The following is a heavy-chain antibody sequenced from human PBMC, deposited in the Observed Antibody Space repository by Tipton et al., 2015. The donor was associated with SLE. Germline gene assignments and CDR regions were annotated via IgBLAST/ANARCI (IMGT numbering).Heavy chain of an antibody. V-gene: IGHV4-59*11. D-gene: IGHD6-19*01. Sequence: LRLSCTVSGGSISSHYWSWIRQPPGKGLEWIGYIYYSGSTNYNPSLKSRVTISVDTSKNQFSLKLSSVTAADTAVYYCTEGGWLGDAFDIWGQGTMVTVSS. CDR2: IYYSGST. CDR1: GGSISSHY. J-gene: IGHJ3*02. CDR3: TEGGWLGDAFDI.